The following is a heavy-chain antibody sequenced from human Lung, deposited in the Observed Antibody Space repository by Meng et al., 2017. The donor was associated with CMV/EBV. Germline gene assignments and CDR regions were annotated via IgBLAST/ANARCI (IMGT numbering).Heavy chain of an antibody. CDR2: INQDGSET. V-gene: IGHV3-7*01. J-gene: IGHJ3*02. CDR3: ARDHSGRGAFDI. Sequence: ESXKISXAASGFTLSSYWMSWVRQAPGKGLEWVANINQDGSETYYMDSVKGRFTISRDNAKNSLYLQMNSLRAGDTAVYYCARDHSGRGAFDIWGQGTRVXVSS. CDR1: GFTLSSYW. D-gene: IGHD3-10*01.